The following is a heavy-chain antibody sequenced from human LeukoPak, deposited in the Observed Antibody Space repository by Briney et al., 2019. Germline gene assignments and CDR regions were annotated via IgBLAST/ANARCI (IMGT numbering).Heavy chain of an antibody. CDR2: ISSNGGST. V-gene: IGHV3-64*01. J-gene: IGHJ4*02. CDR3: ARATGGHYDY. CDR1: GFTFSSYA. Sequence: GGSLRLSCAASGFTFSSYAMHWVRQAPGKGLEYVSAISSNGGSTYYANSVKGRFTISRDNSKNTLHLQMGSLRAEDMAVYYCARATGGHYDYWGQGTLVTVSS. D-gene: IGHD1-1*01.